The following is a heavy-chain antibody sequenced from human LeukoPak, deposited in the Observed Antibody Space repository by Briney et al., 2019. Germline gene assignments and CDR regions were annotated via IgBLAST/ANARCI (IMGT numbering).Heavy chain of an antibody. CDR2: IYYSGST. J-gene: IGHJ4*02. CDR1: GGSISSSSYY. D-gene: IGHD6-19*01. CDR3: ARDISSGWYDY. Sequence: SETLSLTCTVSGGSISSSSYYWGWIRQPPGKGLEWIGSIYYSGSTYYNPSLKSRVTISVDTSKNQFSLKLSSVTAADTAVYYCARDISSGWYDYWGQGTLVTVSS. V-gene: IGHV4-39*07.